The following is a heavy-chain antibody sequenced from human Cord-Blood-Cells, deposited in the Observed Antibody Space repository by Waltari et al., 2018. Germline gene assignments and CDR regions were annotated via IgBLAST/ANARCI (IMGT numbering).Heavy chain of an antibody. CDR1: GGSFSGYY. CDR3: ARRYSSGWYGY. CDR2: INHSGRT. V-gene: IGHV4-34*01. D-gene: IGHD6-19*01. Sequence: QVQLQQWGAGLLKPSETLSLTCAVYGGSFSGYYWSWIRQPPGKGLEWIGEINHSGRTNYTPSRKSRVTISVDTSKNQFSLKLSSVTAADTAVYYCARRYSSGWYGYWGQGTLVTVSS. J-gene: IGHJ4*02.